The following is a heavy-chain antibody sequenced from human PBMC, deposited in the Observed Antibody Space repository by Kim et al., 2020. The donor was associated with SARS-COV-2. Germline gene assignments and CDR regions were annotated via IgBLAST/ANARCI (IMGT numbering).Heavy chain of an antibody. CDR2: ISYDGSNK. D-gene: IGHD6-13*01. CDR1: GFTFSSYA. J-gene: IGHJ4*02. CDR3: ASEIAAAGESADY. V-gene: IGHV3-30-3*01. Sequence: GGSLRLSCAASGFTFSSYAMHWVRQAPGKGLEWVAVISYDGSNKYYADSVKGRFTISRDNSKNTLYLQMNSLRAEDTAVYYCASEIAAAGESADYWGQGTLVTVSS.